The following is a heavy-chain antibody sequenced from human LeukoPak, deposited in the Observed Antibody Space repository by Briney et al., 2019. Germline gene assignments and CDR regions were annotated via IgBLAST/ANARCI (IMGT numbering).Heavy chain of an antibody. Sequence: ASETLSLTCTVSGGSIRTYYWNWIRQPAGKGLEWIGRIDGSGSTTFSPSLRSRVTMSVDSSKSQISLNLNSVTAADTAMYYCARSPLSSSGWYRADYWGQGTLATVSS. J-gene: IGHJ4*02. D-gene: IGHD6-19*01. CDR3: ARSPLSSSGWYRADY. V-gene: IGHV4-4*07. CDR1: GGSIRTYY. CDR2: IDGSGST.